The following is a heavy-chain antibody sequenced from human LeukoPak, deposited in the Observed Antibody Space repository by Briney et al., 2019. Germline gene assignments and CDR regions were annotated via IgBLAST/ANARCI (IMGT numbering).Heavy chain of an antibody. D-gene: IGHD3-22*01. Sequence: GGSLRLSCAASGFTFSSYGMSWVRQAPGKGLEWVSAIGGTGYSTYYADSVKGRFSISRDNSKNTLYLHMDSLRAEDTAVYYCAKVMNMIVVASIDSWGQGVLVTVSS. CDR2: IGGTGYST. J-gene: IGHJ4*02. V-gene: IGHV3-23*01. CDR3: AKVMNMIVVASIDS. CDR1: GFTFSSYG.